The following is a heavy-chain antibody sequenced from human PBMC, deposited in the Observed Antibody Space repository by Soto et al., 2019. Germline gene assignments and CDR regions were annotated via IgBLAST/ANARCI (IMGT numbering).Heavy chain of an antibody. D-gene: IGHD3-22*01. J-gene: IGHJ4*02. V-gene: IGHV1-3*01. Sequence: ASVKVSCKASGYTFTSYAMHWVRQAPGQRLEWMGWINPSNGNTNYIQKLQDRVTMTTDTSTSTACMELRSLRSDDTAVYYCARLDYDSTGAFDYWGQGTLVTVSS. CDR2: INPSNGNT. CDR1: GYTFTSYA. CDR3: ARLDYDSTGAFDY.